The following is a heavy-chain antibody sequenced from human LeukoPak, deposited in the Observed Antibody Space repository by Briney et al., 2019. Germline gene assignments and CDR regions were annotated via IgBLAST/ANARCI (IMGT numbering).Heavy chain of an antibody. V-gene: IGHV1-18*01. D-gene: IGHD2-15*01. Sequence: ASVKVSCKASGYTFTSYGISWVRQAPGQGLEWMGWISAYNGNTNYAQKLQGRVTMTTDTSTSTAYMELRSLRSDDTAVYYCARDALVVVAPTQNSWFDPWGQGTLVTVSS. CDR3: ARDALVVVAPTQNSWFDP. CDR1: GYTFTSYG. J-gene: IGHJ5*02. CDR2: ISAYNGNT.